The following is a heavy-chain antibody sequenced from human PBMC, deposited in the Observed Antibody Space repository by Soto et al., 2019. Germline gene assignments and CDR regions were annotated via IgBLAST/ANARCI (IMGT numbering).Heavy chain of an antibody. D-gene: IGHD1-26*01. Sequence: QVQLVQSGAEVKKPGASVKVSCKASGYTFTSYYMHWVRQAPGQGLEWMGIINPSGGSTSYAQKFRGRVTMTRDTSTSTVYMELSSMRSEDTAVYYCATGLGGSYYYYWGQGTLVTVSS. J-gene: IGHJ4*02. CDR2: INPSGGST. CDR1: GYTFTSYY. CDR3: ATGLGGSYYYY. V-gene: IGHV1-46*01.